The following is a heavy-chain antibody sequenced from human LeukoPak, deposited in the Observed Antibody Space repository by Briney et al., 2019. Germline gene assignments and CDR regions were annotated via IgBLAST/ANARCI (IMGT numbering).Heavy chain of an antibody. D-gene: IGHD2-8*01. J-gene: IGHJ4*02. CDR2: ISSSSSYI. V-gene: IGHV3-21*01. CDR1: GFTFSSYS. Sequence: GGSLRLSCAASGFTFSSYSMNWVRQAPGKGLEWVSSISSSSSYIYYADSVKGRFTISRDNAKNSLYLQMNSLRAEDTAVYYCARDSPYANYFDYWGQGTLVTVPS. CDR3: ARDSPYANYFDY.